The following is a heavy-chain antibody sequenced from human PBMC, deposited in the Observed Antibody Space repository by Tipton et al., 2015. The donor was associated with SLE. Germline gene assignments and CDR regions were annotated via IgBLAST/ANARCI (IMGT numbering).Heavy chain of an antibody. CDR1: GHSISSGDYY. V-gene: IGHV4-31*03. J-gene: IGHJ4*02. CDR2: IYLSGLT. D-gene: IGHD4-17*01. Sequence: TLSLTCTVSGHSISSGDYYWTWIRQLPGIGLEWIGFIYLSGLTSYNPSLNNRVSISVDTSKSQFSLKLTSVTAADTAIYYCASVDDTVTSHFEYWGQGTLVTVSS. CDR3: ASVDDTVTSHFEY.